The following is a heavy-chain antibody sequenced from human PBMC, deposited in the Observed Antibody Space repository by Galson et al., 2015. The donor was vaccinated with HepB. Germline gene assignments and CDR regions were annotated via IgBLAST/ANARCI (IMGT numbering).Heavy chain of an antibody. CDR1: GYTFTSYG. J-gene: IGHJ4*02. CDR2: ISAYNGNT. D-gene: IGHD5-12*01. Sequence: AVKVSCKASGYTFTSYGISWVRQAPGKGLEWMGWISAYNGNTNYAQKLQGRVTMTTDKSKSTAYLELRSLRSDDTAVYYCARGKRYSGYAPYDYWGQGTLVTVSS. CDR3: ARGKRYSGYAPYDY. V-gene: IGHV1-18*01.